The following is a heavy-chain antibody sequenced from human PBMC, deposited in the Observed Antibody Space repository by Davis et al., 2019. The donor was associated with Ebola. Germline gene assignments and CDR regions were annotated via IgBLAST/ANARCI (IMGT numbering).Heavy chain of an antibody. D-gene: IGHD2-15*01. CDR3: AKDADIVVVVAATGILDY. J-gene: IGHJ4*02. V-gene: IGHV3-23*01. Sequence: GESLKISCAASGFTFSNAWMSWVRQAPGKGLEWVSAISGSGGSTYYADSVKGRFTISRDNSKNTLYLQMNSLRAEDTAVYYCAKDADIVVVVAATGILDYWGQGTLVTVSS. CDR1: GFTFSNAW. CDR2: ISGSGGST.